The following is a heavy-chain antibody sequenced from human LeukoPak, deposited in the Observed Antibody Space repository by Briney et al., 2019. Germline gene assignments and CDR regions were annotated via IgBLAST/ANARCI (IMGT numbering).Heavy chain of an antibody. V-gene: IGHV4-59*01. J-gene: IGHJ6*02. CDR3: ARTNVGNPYYYGMDV. CDR2: IYYSGST. D-gene: IGHD1-14*01. CDR1: GGSISSYY. Sequence: NPSETLSLTCTVSGGSISSYYWSWIRQPPGKGLEWIGYIYYSGSTNYNPPLKSRVTISVDTSKNQFSLKLSSVTAADTAVYYCARTNVGNPYYYGMDVWGQGTTVTVSS.